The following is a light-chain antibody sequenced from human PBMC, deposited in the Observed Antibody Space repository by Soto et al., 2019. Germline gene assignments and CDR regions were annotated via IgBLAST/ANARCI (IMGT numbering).Light chain of an antibody. V-gene: IGLV2-14*01. Sequence: QSALTQPASVSGSPGQSITISCTGNSSDVGAYNYVSWYQHHPGKVPKLLIYEVTNRPSGVSDRFSGSKSGNTASLTISGLQAEDEADYYCSSKRDSSTLFVFGTGTKLTVL. CDR3: SSKRDSSTLFV. CDR1: SSDVGAYNY. CDR2: EVT. J-gene: IGLJ1*01.